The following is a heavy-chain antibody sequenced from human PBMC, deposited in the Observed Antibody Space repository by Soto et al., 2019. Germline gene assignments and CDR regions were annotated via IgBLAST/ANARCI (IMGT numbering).Heavy chain of an antibody. CDR1: GXTFISSL. V-gene: IGHV3-7*03. J-gene: IGHJ4*02. Sequence: GSLRLSCVASGXTFISSLMCWIRQAPGKGLEWVANINQDGGVTYYVDSVEGRFTISRDNTNDSLYLQMNSLRGEDPAIYYCARYYRGSGRYFFDYWGQGTLGTVS. CDR3: ARYYRGSGRYFFDY. CDR2: INQDGGVT. D-gene: IGHD6-19*01.